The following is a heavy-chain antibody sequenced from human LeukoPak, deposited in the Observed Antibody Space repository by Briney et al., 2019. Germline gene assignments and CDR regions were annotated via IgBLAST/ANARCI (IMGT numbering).Heavy chain of an antibody. V-gene: IGHV4-59*08. CDR3: ARVGSYGGNLVRGWFDP. D-gene: IGHD4-23*01. Sequence: SETLSLTCTVSGGSISSYYWSWIRQPPGKGLEWIGSMFHSGSTYYNPSLKSRVTISVNTSKNQFSLKLSFVTAADTAVYFCARVGSYGGNLVRGWFDPWGQGTLVTVSS. CDR1: GGSISSYY. J-gene: IGHJ5*02. CDR2: MFHSGST.